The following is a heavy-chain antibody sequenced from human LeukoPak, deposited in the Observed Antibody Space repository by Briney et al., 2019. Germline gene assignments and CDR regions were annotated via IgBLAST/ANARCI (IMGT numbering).Heavy chain of an antibody. J-gene: IGHJ4*02. D-gene: IGHD5-12*01. CDR1: GFAFSDYW. Sequence: GGSLRLSCAASGFAFSDYWMTWVRQAPGKGLEWVAHINQDGSKEHYMDSVKARFTISRDNAKSSLSLQMNGLRAEDTAVYYCVRDGGVSGYDLLDYWGQGTLVTVSS. V-gene: IGHV3-7*01. CDR2: INQDGSKE. CDR3: VRDGGVSGYDLLDY.